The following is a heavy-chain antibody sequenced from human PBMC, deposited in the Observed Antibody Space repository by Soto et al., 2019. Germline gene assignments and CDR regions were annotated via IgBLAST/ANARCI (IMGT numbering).Heavy chain of an antibody. CDR2: IYYSGST. CDR3: ARDIGNSGSYFPYYYYYGMDV. V-gene: IGHV4-59*01. J-gene: IGHJ6*02. CDR1: GGSISSYY. D-gene: IGHD1-26*01. Sequence: SETLSLTCTVSGGSISSYYWSWIRQPPGKGLEWIGYIYYSGSTNYNPSLKSRVTISVDTSKNQFSLKLSSVTAADTAVYYCARDIGNSGSYFPYYYYYGMDVWGQGTTVTVSS.